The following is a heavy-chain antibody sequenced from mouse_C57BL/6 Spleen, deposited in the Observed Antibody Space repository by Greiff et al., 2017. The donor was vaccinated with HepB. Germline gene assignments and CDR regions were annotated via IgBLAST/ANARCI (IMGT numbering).Heavy chain of an antibody. CDR3: ARDYWDWYFDV. D-gene: IGHD4-1*01. Sequence: EVQRVESGGGLVKPGGSLKLSCAASGFTFSSYAMSWVRQTPEKRLEWVATISDGGSYTYYPDNVKGRFTISRDNAKNNLYLQMSHLKSEDTAMYYCARDYWDWYFDVWGTGTTVTVSS. J-gene: IGHJ1*03. CDR1: GFTFSSYA. CDR2: ISDGGSYT. V-gene: IGHV5-4*01.